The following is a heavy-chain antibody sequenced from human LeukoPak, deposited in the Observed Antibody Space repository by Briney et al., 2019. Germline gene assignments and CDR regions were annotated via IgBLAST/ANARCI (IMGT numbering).Heavy chain of an antibody. D-gene: IGHD2-2*01. CDR1: GFTVSSNY. Sequence: GGSLRLSCAASGFTVSSNYMSWVRQAPGKGLEWVSVIHTGGSTYYADSVKGRFTISRDTSNNTLYLQMNSLRAEDTAVYYCARFCGSTSWHSGYYYGIDVWGQGTTVTVSS. J-gene: IGHJ6*02. V-gene: IGHV3-53*01. CDR3: ARFCGSTSWHSGYYYGIDV. CDR2: IHTGGST.